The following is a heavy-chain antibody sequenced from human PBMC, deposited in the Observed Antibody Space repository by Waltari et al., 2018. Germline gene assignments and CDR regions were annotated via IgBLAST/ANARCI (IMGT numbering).Heavy chain of an antibody. J-gene: IGHJ4*02. V-gene: IGHV3-23*01. CDR3: AKAGIRRKVAGRGDPFDY. D-gene: IGHD6-19*01. Sequence: AMSWVRQAPGKGLEWVSAINGHDGSTYYADSVKGRFTISRGNSKNTLYLQMNSLRAEDTAIYYFAKAGIRRKVAGRGDPFDYRGQGTLVTVSS. CDR2: INGHDGST. CDR1: A.